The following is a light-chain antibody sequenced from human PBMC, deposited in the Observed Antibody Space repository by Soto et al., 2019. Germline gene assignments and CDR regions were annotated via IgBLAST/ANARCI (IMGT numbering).Light chain of an antibody. J-gene: IGKJ3*01. V-gene: IGKV1-27*01. CDR2: AAS. CDR1: QAIRNF. Sequence: DIRMTQSQTSLSASVGDRVTISCRASQAIRNFVAWYQQKPGKAPKLLIYAASTLQSGVPSRFSGSGSGTDFTLTIISLHPEDVATYSCQKYSSVPVFGPGTKVEIK. CDR3: QKYSSVPV.